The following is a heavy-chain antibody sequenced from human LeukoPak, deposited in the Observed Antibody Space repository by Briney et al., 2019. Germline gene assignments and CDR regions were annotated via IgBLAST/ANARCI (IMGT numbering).Heavy chain of an antibody. V-gene: IGHV3-7*04. D-gene: IGHD2-2*01. CDR3: AGGYYAGY. CDR2: IYEDGSRK. Sequence: GGSLRLSCVGSGFTFSNYWINWVRQAPGKGLEWVGNIYEDGSRKNYADSVKGRFTISRDNSKNSLYLQMDSLRAEDTALYYCAGGYYAGYWGQGTQVTVSS. CDR1: GFTFSNYW. J-gene: IGHJ4*02.